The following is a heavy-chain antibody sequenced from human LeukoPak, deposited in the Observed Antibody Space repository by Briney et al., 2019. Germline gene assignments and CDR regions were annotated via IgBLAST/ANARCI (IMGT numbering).Heavy chain of an antibody. CDR3: ARSNTFYGDYNWFDP. D-gene: IGHD4-17*01. J-gene: IGHJ5*02. CDR1: GYTFTSYD. CDR2: MNPNSGNT. Sequence: DSVKVSCKASGYTFTSYDINWVRQATGQGLKWMGWMNPNSGNTGYAQKFQGRVTMTRNTSISTAYMELSSLRTEDTAVYYCARSNTFYGDYNWFDPWGQGTLVTVSS. V-gene: IGHV1-8*02.